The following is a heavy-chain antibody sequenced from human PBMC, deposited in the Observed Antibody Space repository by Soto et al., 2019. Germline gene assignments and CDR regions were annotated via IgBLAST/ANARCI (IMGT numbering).Heavy chain of an antibody. J-gene: IGHJ5*02. CDR2: INPNSGVT. Sequence: QVRLVQSGAEMKKPGASVKVSCKASGYYFTGYYMHWVRQAPGQGLEWMGWINPNSGVTNYAQRSQGRVSMTRDTSISTAYLEVKRLTSDDTAVYYCATNLFSSTSRGSDFDPWGQGTLVIVS. V-gene: IGHV1-2*02. CDR3: ATNLFSSTSRGSDFDP. CDR1: GYYFTGYY. D-gene: IGHD6-19*01.